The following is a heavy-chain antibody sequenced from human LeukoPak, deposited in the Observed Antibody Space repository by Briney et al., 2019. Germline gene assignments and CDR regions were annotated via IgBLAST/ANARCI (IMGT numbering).Heavy chain of an antibody. CDR1: GFTFSSYS. J-gene: IGHJ5*02. V-gene: IGHV3-21*01. CDR3: ARCLVLADSSSWYPNWFDP. D-gene: IGHD6-13*01. CDR2: ISSSSSYI. Sequence: GGSLRLSCAASGFTFSSYSMNWVRQAPGKGLEWVSSISSSSSYIYYADSVKGRFTISRDNAKNSLYLQMNSLRAEDTAVYYCARCLVLADSSSWYPNWFDPWGQGTLVTVSS.